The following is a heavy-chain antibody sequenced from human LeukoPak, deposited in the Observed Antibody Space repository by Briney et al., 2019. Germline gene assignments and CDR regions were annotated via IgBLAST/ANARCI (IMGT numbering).Heavy chain of an antibody. CDR1: GFIFSSYE. CDR3: ARDRRTARSTHFAY. V-gene: IGHV3-30*02. Sequence: PGGSLRLSCAASGFIFSSYEKHWVRQAPGKGLEWVAYVRYDGSNKYYADSVKGRFTISRDDSRNTLYLQMNSLRVEDTAVYYCARDRRTARSTHFAYWGQGTLVTVSS. J-gene: IGHJ4*02. CDR2: VRYDGSNK. D-gene: IGHD5/OR15-5a*01.